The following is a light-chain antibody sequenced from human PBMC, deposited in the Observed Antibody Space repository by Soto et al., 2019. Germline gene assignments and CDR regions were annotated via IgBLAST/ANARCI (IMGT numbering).Light chain of an antibody. CDR2: GAS. CDR1: QSVSTN. J-gene: IGKJ1*01. CDR3: QQYNNWPRT. Sequence: VLTQSPGTLSLSPGERATLSCRASQSVSTNLAWYQQKAGQAPRLLIYGASTRATSIPARFSGSGSETEFTLTISSLQSEDFTVYYCQQYNNWPRTFGQGTKVDIK. V-gene: IGKV3-15*01.